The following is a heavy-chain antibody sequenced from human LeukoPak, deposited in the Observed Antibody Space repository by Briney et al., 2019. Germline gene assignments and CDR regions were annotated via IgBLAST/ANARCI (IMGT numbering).Heavy chain of an antibody. CDR1: GFTFDDYA. Sequence: GRSLRLSCAASGFTFDDYAMHWVRQAPGKGLEWVSGISWNSGSIGYADSVKGRFTISRDNAKNSLYLQMNSLRAGDTALYYCAKDMSLVGATFSFDYWGQGTLVTVSS. CDR3: AKDMSLVGATFSFDY. D-gene: IGHD1-26*01. CDR2: ISWNSGSI. V-gene: IGHV3-9*01. J-gene: IGHJ4*02.